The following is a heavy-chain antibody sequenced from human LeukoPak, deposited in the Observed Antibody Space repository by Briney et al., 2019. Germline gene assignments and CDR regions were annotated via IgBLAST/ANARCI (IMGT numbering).Heavy chain of an antibody. D-gene: IGHD3-3*01. CDR2: IYSGSNI. J-gene: IGHJ4*02. CDR3: ARVFGVPRGEGFDY. Sequence: GGSLRLSCAASGFAVSRNYMSWVRQAPGKGLEWVSVIYSGSNIYYADSVKGRFTISRDNSKNTLYLQMNGLRAEDTAVYFCARVFGVPRGEGFDYWGQRTLVTVSS. CDR1: GFAVSRNY. V-gene: IGHV3-66*01.